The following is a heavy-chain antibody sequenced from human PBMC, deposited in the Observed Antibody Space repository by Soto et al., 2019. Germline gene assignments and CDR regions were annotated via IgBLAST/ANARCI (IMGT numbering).Heavy chain of an antibody. Sequence: QVQLQESGPGLVKPSQTLSLTCTVSGGSISSGDYYWSWIRQPPGKGLEWIGYIYYSGSTYYNPSLKSRVIISVDTSKNQFSLKLSSVTAADTAVYYCARESEYSSSPGVYYFDYWGQGTLVTVSS. D-gene: IGHD6-6*01. CDR1: GGSISSGDYY. CDR3: ARESEYSSSPGVYYFDY. V-gene: IGHV4-30-4*01. J-gene: IGHJ4*02. CDR2: IYYSGST.